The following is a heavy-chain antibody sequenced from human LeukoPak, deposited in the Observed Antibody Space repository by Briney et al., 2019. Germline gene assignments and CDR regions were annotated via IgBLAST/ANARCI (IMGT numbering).Heavy chain of an antibody. CDR1: GFSFSSSA. Sequence: ASVRVSCKASGFSFSSSAMHWVRQARGQRLEWIGGIVVISGNTNYAQTFQERVTITRDKSTTTAYLELTSLRSEDTAVYYCAAEQWVADHFFDYWGQGTLVTVSS. V-gene: IGHV1-58*02. CDR3: AAEQWVADHFFDY. CDR2: IVVISGNT. D-gene: IGHD6-19*01. J-gene: IGHJ4*02.